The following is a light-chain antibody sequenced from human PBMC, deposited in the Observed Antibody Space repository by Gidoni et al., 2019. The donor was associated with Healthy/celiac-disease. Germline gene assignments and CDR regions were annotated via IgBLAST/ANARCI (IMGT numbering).Light chain of an antibody. J-gene: IGLJ3*02. Sequence: QSALTQPASVSGSPGQSITISCTGTSSYVGGYNDVSWYQQHPGKAPKLMIYDVSTRPSGVSNRISGSQSGNTASLTISGLQAEDAADYHCSSYTSSSTWVFGGGTKLTVL. CDR3: SSYTSSSTWV. V-gene: IGLV2-14*01. CDR1: SSYVGGYND. CDR2: DVS.